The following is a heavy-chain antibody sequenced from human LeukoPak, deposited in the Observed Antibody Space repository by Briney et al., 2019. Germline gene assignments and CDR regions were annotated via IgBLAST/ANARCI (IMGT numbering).Heavy chain of an antibody. V-gene: IGHV1-18*01. J-gene: IGHJ3*02. Sequence: ASVKVSCKASGYTFTSYGISWVRQAPGQGLEWMGWISAYNGNTNYAQKLQGRVTMTTDTSTSTAYMELRSLRSDDTAVYYCARVREYYYDSSGYNDAFDIWGQGIMVTVSS. D-gene: IGHD3-22*01. CDR3: ARVREYYYDSSGYNDAFDI. CDR1: GYTFTSYG. CDR2: ISAYNGNT.